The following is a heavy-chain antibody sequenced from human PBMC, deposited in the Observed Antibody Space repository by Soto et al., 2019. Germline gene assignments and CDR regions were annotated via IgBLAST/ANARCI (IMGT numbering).Heavy chain of an antibody. D-gene: IGHD3-22*01. CDR3: AKAHNYDSRGGGY. V-gene: IGHV3-23*01. J-gene: IGHJ4*02. Sequence: EVQLLESGGGLVQPGGSLRLSCAASGLTLSRYAMTWVRQAPGKGLEWVSVISGSGDSTHYADSVKGRFTISRDNSKNTLHLQMNRLRAEDTAVYYCAKAHNYDSRGGGYWGQGTLVTVSS. CDR1: GLTLSRYA. CDR2: ISGSGDST.